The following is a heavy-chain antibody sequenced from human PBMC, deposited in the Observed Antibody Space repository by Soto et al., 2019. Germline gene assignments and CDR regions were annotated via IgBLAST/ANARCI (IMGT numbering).Heavy chain of an antibody. CDR3: AKCLFGYSGSSGWCNWLDP. CDR1: GFTFSTYA. J-gene: IGHJ5*02. V-gene: IGHV3-23*01. CDR2: ISGSGGST. D-gene: IGHD5-12*01. Sequence: GGSLRLSCAASGFTFSTYAMSWVRLAPGKGLEWVSAISGSGGSTHYAGSVKGRFTISRDNSKNTPYLQMNSLRAEDTAIYYCAKCLFGYSGSSGWCNWLDPWGQGTLVTVS.